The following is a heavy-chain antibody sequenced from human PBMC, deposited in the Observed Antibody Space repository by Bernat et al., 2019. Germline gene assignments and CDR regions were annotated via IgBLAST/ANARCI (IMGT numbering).Heavy chain of an antibody. D-gene: IGHD3-10*01. Sequence: QLQLQESGPGLVKPSETLSLTCIFSGGSISSGRYNWGWIRQPPGQGLEWIASIYYSGTTYYNPSLKSRVTIHVDTSKNRFSLKLRSVTAADTAVYYCARQDGSGSFSENFFDSWGQGTLVTVS. CDR2: IYYSGTT. CDR3: ARQDGSGSFSENFFDS. V-gene: IGHV4-39*01. CDR1: GGSISSGRYN. J-gene: IGHJ4*02.